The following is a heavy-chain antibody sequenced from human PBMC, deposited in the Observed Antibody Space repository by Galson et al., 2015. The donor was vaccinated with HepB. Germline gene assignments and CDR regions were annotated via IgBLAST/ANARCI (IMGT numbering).Heavy chain of an antibody. Sequence: SVKVSCKVSGYTLTELSMHWVRQAPGKGLEWMGGFDPEDGETIYAQKFQGRVTMTEDTSTDTAYMELSSLRSEDTAVYYCATAFYDILTGFHFGYYFDYWGQGTLVTVSS. D-gene: IGHD3-9*01. J-gene: IGHJ4*02. CDR1: GYTLTELS. CDR3: ATAFYDILTGFHFGYYFDY. V-gene: IGHV1-24*01. CDR2: FDPEDGET.